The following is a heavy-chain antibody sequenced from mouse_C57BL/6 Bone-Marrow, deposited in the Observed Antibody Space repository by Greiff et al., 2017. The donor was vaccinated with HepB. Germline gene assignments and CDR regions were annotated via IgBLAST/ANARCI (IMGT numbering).Heavy chain of an antibody. CDR2: IYPSDSET. Sequence: QVQLQQPGAELVRPGSSVKLSCKASGYTFTSYWMDWVKQRPGKGLEWIGNIYPSDSETHYNQKFKDKATLTVDKSSSTAYMQLSSLTSEDSAVYYCARLGRGGYFDYWGQGTTLTVSS. CDR3: ARLGRGGYFDY. CDR1: GYTFTSYW. V-gene: IGHV1-61*01. D-gene: IGHD4-1*01. J-gene: IGHJ2*01.